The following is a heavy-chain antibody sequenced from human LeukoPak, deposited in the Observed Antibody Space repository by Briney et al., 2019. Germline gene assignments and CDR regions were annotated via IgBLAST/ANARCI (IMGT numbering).Heavy chain of an antibody. D-gene: IGHD2-15*01. CDR3: AKDHERRVYTSGTPYYFDH. J-gene: IGHJ4*02. V-gene: IGHV3-7*03. Sequence: GGSLRLSCAASKFSFSDYWMSWVRQAQGKGLEWVANIKHDGSEKYYMDAVKGRFTISRDNAKNSLYLQISSLRAEDTAIYYCAKDHERRVYTSGTPYYFDHWGQGTLVTVSS. CDR2: IKHDGSEK. CDR1: KFSFSDYW.